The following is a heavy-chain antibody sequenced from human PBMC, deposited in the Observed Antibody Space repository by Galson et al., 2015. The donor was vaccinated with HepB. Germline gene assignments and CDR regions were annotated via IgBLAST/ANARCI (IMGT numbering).Heavy chain of an antibody. CDR3: TLGDLGAIGI. CDR1: GFTFTSSA. V-gene: IGHV1-58*01. J-gene: IGHJ3*02. D-gene: IGHD3-10*01. CDR2: IVVGSGNT. Sequence: SVKVSCKASGFTFTSSAVQWVRQARGQRLEWIGWIVVGSGNTNYAQKFQERVTITRDMSTSTAYMELSSLTTEDTAVYYCTLGDLGAIGIWGQGTMVTVSS.